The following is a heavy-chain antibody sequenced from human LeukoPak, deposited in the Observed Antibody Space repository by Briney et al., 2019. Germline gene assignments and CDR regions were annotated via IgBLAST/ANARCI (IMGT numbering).Heavy chain of an antibody. Sequence: GGSLRLSCAASGFTSSSYGMHWVRQAPGKGLEWVAVISYDGSNKYYADSVKGRFTISRDNSKNTLYLQMNSLRAEDTAVYYCAKKNIDYGDYEGAFDIWGQGTMVTVSS. CDR1: GFTSSSYG. J-gene: IGHJ3*02. CDR3: AKKNIDYGDYEGAFDI. CDR2: ISYDGSNK. D-gene: IGHD4-17*01. V-gene: IGHV3-30*18.